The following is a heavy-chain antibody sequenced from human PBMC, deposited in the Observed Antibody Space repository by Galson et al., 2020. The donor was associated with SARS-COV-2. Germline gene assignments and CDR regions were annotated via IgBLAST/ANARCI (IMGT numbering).Heavy chain of an antibody. CDR1: GYSFSTYG. CDR3: ARRGPWELVSGLDY. J-gene: IGHJ4*02. D-gene: IGHD1-26*01. V-gene: IGHV5-10-1*01. CDR2: IDTSDSYT. Sequence: HGETLKISCKGSGYSFSTYGISWVRQMPGKGLEWMGRIDTSDSYTKYSPSFKGHVTISADKSTSTAYLQWSSLKASDTAIYDCARRGPWELVSGLDYWSQGTLVTVAS.